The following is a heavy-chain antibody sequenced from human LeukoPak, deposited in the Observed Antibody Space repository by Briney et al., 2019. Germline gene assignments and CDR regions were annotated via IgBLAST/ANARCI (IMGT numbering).Heavy chain of an antibody. V-gene: IGHV3-74*01. D-gene: IGHD1-1*01. Sequence: GGSLRLSCAASGFTFSAYWMHWVRQVPGKGLVWVSRINNDGTATFFADSVKGRFTISRDNAKNTLYLQMDSLRAEDTAMYYCAREILEPGNTHEYCGQGTLVTVSS. J-gene: IGHJ4*02. CDR2: INNDGTAT. CDR3: AREILEPGNTHEY. CDR1: GFTFSAYW.